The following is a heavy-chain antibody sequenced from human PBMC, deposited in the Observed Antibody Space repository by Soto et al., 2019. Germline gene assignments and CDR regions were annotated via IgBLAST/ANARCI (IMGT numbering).Heavy chain of an antibody. CDR3: ARGLQWLAFDY. V-gene: IGHV3-48*02. J-gene: IGHJ4*02. D-gene: IGHD6-19*01. CDR1: GFTCSSYS. Sequence: SLRLSCASSGFTCSSYSMNWVRQAPGKGLEWVSYISSSSSTIYYADSMKGRFTISRDNAKNSLYLQMYRLRDEATPVYYCARGLQWLAFDYWGQGTLVTVSS. CDR2: ISSSSSTI.